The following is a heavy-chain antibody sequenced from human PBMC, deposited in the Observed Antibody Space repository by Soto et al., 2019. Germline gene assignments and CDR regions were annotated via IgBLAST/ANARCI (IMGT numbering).Heavy chain of an antibody. CDR1: GLSIDNYV. D-gene: IGHD3-3*01. V-gene: IGHV3-9*01. CDR3: AKASNDFWSGYYKGWFDL. J-gene: IGHJ5*02. CDR2: IDWNSGSI. Sequence: GGSLRLSCEASGLSIDNYVMHWVRQAPGKGLEWVSGIDWNSGSIGYADSAKGRFTISRDNAKKSLFLEMNSLRSEDTALYYCAKASNDFWSGYYKGWFDLWGQGTLVTVSS.